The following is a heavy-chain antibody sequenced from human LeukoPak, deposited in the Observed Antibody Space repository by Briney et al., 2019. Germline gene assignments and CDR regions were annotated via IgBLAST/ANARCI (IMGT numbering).Heavy chain of an antibody. V-gene: IGHV4-61*01. CDR2: VHYSGST. CDR1: GGSVSSGNYY. D-gene: IGHD4-17*01. CDR3: ARWDYGDYVGFDI. J-gene: IGHJ3*02. Sequence: SETLSLTCTVSGGSVSSGNYYWSWIRQPPGKGLEWIAYVHYSGSTDNSPSLRGRVTISVDTSKNQVSLKLSSVTAADTAVYYCARWDYGDYVGFDIWGQGTMVTVSS.